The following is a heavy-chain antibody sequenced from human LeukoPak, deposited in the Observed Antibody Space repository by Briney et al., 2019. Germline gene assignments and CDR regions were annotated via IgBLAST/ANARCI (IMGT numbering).Heavy chain of an antibody. CDR1: GYTFTDYY. J-gene: IGHJ4*02. V-gene: IGHV1-69*05. CDR2: IIPIFGTA. D-gene: IGHD5-24*01. CDR3: ARGAKSEMATIWRKWVFDY. Sequence: SVKVSCKVSGYTFTDYYMHWVQQAPGKGLEWMGRIIPIFGTANYAQKFQGRVTIATDESTSTAYMELSSLRSEDTAVYYCARGAKSEMATIWRKWVFDYWGQGTLVTVSS.